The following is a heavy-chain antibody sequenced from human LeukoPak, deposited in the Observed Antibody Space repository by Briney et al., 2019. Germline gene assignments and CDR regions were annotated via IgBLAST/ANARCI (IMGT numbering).Heavy chain of an antibody. CDR3: ARGWGYYGSGSRTTLWFDP. J-gene: IGHJ5*02. D-gene: IGHD3-10*01. CDR1: GGSFSGYY. V-gene: IGHV4-34*01. Sequence: SETLSLTCAVYGGSFSGYYWSWIRQPPGKGLEWIGEINHSGSTNYNPSLKSRVTISVDTSKNQFSLKLSSVTAADTAVYYCARGWGYYGSGSRTTLWFDPWGQGTLVTVSS. CDR2: INHSGST.